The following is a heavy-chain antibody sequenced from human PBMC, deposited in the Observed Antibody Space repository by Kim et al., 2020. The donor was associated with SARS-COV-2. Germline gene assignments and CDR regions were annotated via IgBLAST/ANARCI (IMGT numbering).Heavy chain of an antibody. CDR1: DGSFSGYY. Sequence: SETLSLTCAASDGSFSGYYWTWIRQPPGKGLEWIGEINHSGSTNYIPSLKSRVAISLDTSKTQFSLNLTSVTAADTAVYYCARGRGIAARDYYSYYGMDV. CDR3: ARGRGIAARDYYSYYGMDV. J-gene: IGHJ6*01. V-gene: IGHV4-34*01. D-gene: IGHD6-13*01. CDR2: INHSGST.